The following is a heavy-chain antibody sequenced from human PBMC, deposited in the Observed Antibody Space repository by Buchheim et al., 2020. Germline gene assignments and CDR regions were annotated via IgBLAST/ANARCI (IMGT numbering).Heavy chain of an antibody. D-gene: IGHD6-25*01. J-gene: IGHJ6*02. CDR2: ISAGNGNT. CDR1: GYTFTSYA. Sequence: QVQLVQSGAEVKKPGASVKVSCKASGYTFTSYAMHWVRQAPGQRLEWMGWISAGNGNTKYSQKFQGRVTITRDTSASTAYMELSSLGSEDTAVYYCALVRLLYYGMDVWGQGTT. V-gene: IGHV1-3*01. CDR3: ALVRLLYYGMDV.